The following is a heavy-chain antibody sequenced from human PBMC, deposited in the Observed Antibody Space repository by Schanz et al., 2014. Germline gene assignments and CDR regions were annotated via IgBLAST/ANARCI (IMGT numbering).Heavy chain of an antibody. CDR2: ISGTGGDDT. D-gene: IGHD3-3*01. CDR3: VRDSFFAFDY. CDR1: GFTFSSYA. J-gene: IGHJ4*02. V-gene: IGHV3-23*01. Sequence: EVQLLESGGGLVQPGGSLRLSCAASGFTFSSYAMSWVRQAPGKGLEWVSAISGTGGDDTYYADSVKGRFTISRDNSKNTLFLQMNSLRPEDTAVYYCVRDSFFAFDYWGQGTLVTVSS.